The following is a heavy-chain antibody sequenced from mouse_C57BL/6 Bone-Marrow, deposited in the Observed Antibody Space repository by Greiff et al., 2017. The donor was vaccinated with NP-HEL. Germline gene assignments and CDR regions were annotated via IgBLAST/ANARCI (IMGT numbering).Heavy chain of an antibody. V-gene: IGHV1-19*01. Sequence: EVQLQQSGPVLVKPGASVKMSCKASGYTFTDYYMNWVKQSHGKSLEWIGVINPYNGGTSYNQKFKGKATLTVDKSSSTAYMELNSLTSEDSAVYDCARAAYPYAMDYWGQGTSVTVSS. CDR1: GYTFTDYY. J-gene: IGHJ4*01. CDR2: INPYNGGT. D-gene: IGHD2-10*01. CDR3: ARAAYPYAMDY.